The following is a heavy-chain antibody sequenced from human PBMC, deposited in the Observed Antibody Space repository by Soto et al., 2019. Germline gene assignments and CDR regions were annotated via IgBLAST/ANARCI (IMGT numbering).Heavy chain of an antibody. V-gene: IGHV1-2*04. Sequence: ASVKVSCKASGYTFTGYYMHWVRQAPGQGLEWMGWINPNSGGTNYAQKFQGWVTMTRDTSISTAYMELSRLRSDDTAVYYCARDRALRFSDRMDVWGQGTTVTVSS. CDR3: ARDRALRFSDRMDV. CDR2: INPNSGGT. CDR1: GYTFTGYY. D-gene: IGHD3-3*01. J-gene: IGHJ6*02.